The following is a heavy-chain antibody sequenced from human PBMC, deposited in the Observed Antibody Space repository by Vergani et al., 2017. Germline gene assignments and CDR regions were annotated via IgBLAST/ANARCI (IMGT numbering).Heavy chain of an antibody. CDR2: ISSDGSNK. CDR3: ARGGEGILVVPAAMVDY. Sequence: QVQLVESGGGVVQPGRSLRLSCAASGFTFSSYAMHWVRQAPGQGLDWVAVISSDGSNKYYADSVKGRFTISRDNTKNTLYLQMNSLRAEDTAVYYWARGGEGILVVPAAMVDYWGQGTLVTVSS. J-gene: IGHJ4*02. D-gene: IGHD2-2*01. CDR1: GFTFSSYA. V-gene: IGHV3-30-3*01.